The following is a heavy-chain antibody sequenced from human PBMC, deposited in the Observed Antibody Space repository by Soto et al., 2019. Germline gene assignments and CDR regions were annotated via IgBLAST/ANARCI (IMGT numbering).Heavy chain of an antibody. CDR3: ARVDRLGKQIDY. Sequence: GESLKISCAASGFTFSSYDMHWVRQATGKGLEWVSAIGTAGDTYYPGSVKGRFTISRENAKNSLYLQMNSLRAGDTAVYYCARVDRLGKQIDYWGQGTLVTVSS. CDR1: GFTFSSYD. V-gene: IGHV3-13*01. J-gene: IGHJ4*02. CDR2: IGTAGDT.